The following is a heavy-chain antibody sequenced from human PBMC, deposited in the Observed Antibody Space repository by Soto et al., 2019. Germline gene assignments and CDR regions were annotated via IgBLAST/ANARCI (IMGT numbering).Heavy chain of an antibody. Sequence: EVQLVESGGGLVQPGRSLRLSCAASGFTFDDYAMHWVRQAPGKGLEWVSGISWNSCSIGYADSVKGRFTISRDNAKNSLYLQMNSLRAEDTALYYCAKDSYGSGGLDYWGQGTLVTVSS. J-gene: IGHJ4*02. CDR2: ISWNSCSI. D-gene: IGHD3-10*01. CDR1: GFTFDDYA. V-gene: IGHV3-9*01. CDR3: AKDSYGSGGLDY.